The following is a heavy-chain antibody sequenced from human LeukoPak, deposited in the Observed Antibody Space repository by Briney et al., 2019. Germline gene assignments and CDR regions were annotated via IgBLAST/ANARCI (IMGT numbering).Heavy chain of an antibody. V-gene: IGHV3-66*01. CDR1: GLTVSSNF. CDR2: IYSGGNT. D-gene: IGHD5-18*01. Sequence: GGSLRLSCAAPGLTVSSNFMSGVRQAPGQGLELVSVIYSGGNTYYADSVRGRFTIFRDNSKNTLYLQMNSLRAEDTAMYYCARKYTYGLDWGQGTLVTVSS. CDR3: ARKYTYGLD. J-gene: IGHJ4*02.